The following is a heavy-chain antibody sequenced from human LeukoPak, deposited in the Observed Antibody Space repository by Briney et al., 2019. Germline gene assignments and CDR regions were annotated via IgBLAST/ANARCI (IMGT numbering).Heavy chain of an antibody. Sequence: SETLSLTCAVSGGSFSGYYWTWIRQPPGKGLEWMGEINHSGNANYNPSLKSRVNISLDMSEKDIALKLTSVTAADTSVYYSATGTAPAVDYWGQGTLVTVSS. CDR3: ATGTAPAVDY. CDR1: GGSFSGYY. D-gene: IGHD6-13*01. CDR2: INHSGNA. J-gene: IGHJ4*02. V-gene: IGHV4-34*01.